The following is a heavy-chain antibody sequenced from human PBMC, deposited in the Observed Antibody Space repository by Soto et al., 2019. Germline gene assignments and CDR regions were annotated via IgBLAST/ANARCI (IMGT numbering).Heavy chain of an antibody. CDR2: ISSTGGTV. CDR3: ARDGLDFYGLDV. V-gene: IGHV3-11*01. J-gene: IGHJ6*02. CDR1: GFTLSDYY. Sequence: QVQLVESGGGLVKPGESLRLSCAASGFTLSDYYMTWDRQTPGKGLEWISYISSTGGTVNYADSVKGRFTISRDNIKNSLFLQMTSLRDEDTAVYHCARDGLDFYGLDVWGQGTTVIVSS.